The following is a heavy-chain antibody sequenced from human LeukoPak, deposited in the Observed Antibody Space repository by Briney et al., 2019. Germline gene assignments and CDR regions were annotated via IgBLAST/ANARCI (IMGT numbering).Heavy chain of an antibody. CDR3: ARDERLLSFLK. CDR2: ITGNGGGI. Sequence: GGTLRLSCAASGFTFNIYGMNWVRQTPGKGLEWVSGITGNGGGIYYADSVKGRFTISRDNSKNTLYLQMASLRAEDTAVYYCARDERLLSFLKWGQGNMVTVSS. D-gene: IGHD3-10*01. V-gene: IGHV3-23*01. J-gene: IGHJ4*02. CDR1: GFTFNIYG.